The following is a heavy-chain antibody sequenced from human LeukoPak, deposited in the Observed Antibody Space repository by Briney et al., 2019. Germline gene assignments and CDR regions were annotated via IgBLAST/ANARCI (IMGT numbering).Heavy chain of an antibody. CDR1: GYTFTSYA. D-gene: IGHD3-10*01. CDR2: INAGNGNI. J-gene: IGHJ6*04. V-gene: IGHV1-3*01. Sequence: ASVKVSCKASGYTFTSYAMHWVRQAPGQRLEWMGWINAGNGNIKYSQKFQGRVTITRDTSASTAYMELSSLRSEDTAVYYCARVRMVRGVISYYYGMDVWGKGTTVTVSS. CDR3: ARVRMVRGVISYYYGMDV.